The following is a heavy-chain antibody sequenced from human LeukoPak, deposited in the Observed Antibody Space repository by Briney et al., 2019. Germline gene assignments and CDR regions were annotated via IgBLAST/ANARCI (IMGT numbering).Heavy chain of an antibody. Sequence: SETLSLTCTVSGGSISSYYWSWIRQPPGKGLEWIGYIYYSGSTNYNPSLKSRVTISVDTSKNQFSLKLSSVTAADTAVYYCARGRGWWELLKSWFDPWGQGTLVTVSS. D-gene: IGHD1-26*01. CDR2: IYYSGST. V-gene: IGHV4-59*12. CDR3: ARGRGWWELLKSWFDP. CDR1: GGSISSYY. J-gene: IGHJ5*02.